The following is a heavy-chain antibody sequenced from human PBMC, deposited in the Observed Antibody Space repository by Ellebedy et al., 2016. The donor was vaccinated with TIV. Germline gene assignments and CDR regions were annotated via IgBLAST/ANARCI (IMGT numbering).Heavy chain of an antibody. J-gene: IGHJ5*02. CDR3: ARGRHSITMLKGWFNP. V-gene: IGHV4-59*12. D-gene: IGHD3-10*02. CDR1: GGSISSYY. CDR2: IYYSGST. Sequence: SETLSLXXTVSGGSISSYYWSWIRQPPGKGLEWIGYIYYSGSTNYNPSLKSRVTISVDTSKNQFSLKLSSVTAADTAVYYCARGRHSITMLKGWFNPWGQGTLVTVSS.